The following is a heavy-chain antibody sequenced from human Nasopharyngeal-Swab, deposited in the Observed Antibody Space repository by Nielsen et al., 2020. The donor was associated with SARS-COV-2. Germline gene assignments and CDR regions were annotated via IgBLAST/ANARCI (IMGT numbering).Heavy chain of an antibody. CDR2: ISSRSSTI. Sequence: GESLKISCAASGFTFSSYSMNWVRQAPGKGLEWVSYISSRSSTIYYADSVKGRFTISRDNAKNSLYLQMNSLRAEDTAVYYCACSGGSCYSYWGQGTLVTVSS. CDR1: GFTFSSYS. J-gene: IGHJ4*02. D-gene: IGHD2-15*01. CDR3: ACSGGSCYSY. V-gene: IGHV3-48*01.